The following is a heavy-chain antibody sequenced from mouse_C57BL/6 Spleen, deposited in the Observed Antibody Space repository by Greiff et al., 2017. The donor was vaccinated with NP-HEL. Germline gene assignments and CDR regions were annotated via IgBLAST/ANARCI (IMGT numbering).Heavy chain of an antibody. V-gene: IGHV1-55*01. J-gene: IGHJ3*01. Sequence: QVQLQQPGAELVKPGASVKMSCKASGYTFTSYWITWVKQRPGQGLEWIGDIYPGSGSTNYNEKFKSKATLTVDTSSSTAYMQLSSLTSEDSAVYYWASEGDGYYDEFAYWGQGTLVTVSA. CDR2: IYPGSGST. CDR1: GYTFTSYW. CDR3: ASEGDGYYDEFAY. D-gene: IGHD2-3*01.